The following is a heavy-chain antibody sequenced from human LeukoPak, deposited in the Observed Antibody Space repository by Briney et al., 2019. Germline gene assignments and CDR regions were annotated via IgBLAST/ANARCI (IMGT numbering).Heavy chain of an antibody. Sequence: SETLSLTCAVSGDSLTSSNWRSWLRQPPAKGLEWIGEIYHLGTTNYNPSLRSRVSISVDRSTNQFSLRLTSVTAADTAVYFCARWGPYFDHWGQGKLVTVSS. D-gene: IGHD7-27*01. CDR3: ARWGPYFDH. J-gene: IGHJ4*01. CDR1: GDSLTSSNW. CDR2: IYHLGTT. V-gene: IGHV4-4*02.